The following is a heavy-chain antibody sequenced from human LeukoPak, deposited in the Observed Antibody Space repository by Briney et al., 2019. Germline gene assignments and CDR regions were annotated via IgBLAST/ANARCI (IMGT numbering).Heavy chain of an antibody. V-gene: IGHV4-34*01. CDR3: ARGQRLWFGELSPRFDY. J-gene: IGHJ4*02. CDR2: INHSGST. CDR1: GGSFSGYY. D-gene: IGHD3-10*01. Sequence: PSETLSLTCAVYGGSFSGYYWRWIRHPPGKGLEWIGEINHSGSTNYNPSLKSRVTISVDTSKNQFSLKLSSVTAADTAVYYCARGQRLWFGELSPRFDYWGQGTLVTVSS.